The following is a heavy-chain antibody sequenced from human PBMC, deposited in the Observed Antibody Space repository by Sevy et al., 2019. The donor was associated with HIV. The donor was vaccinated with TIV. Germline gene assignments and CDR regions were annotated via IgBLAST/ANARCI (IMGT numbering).Heavy chain of an antibody. J-gene: IGHJ4*02. CDR2: ISSSGNSI. D-gene: IGHD2-21*02. CDR1: GFTFSDYY. V-gene: IGHV3-11*01. CDR3: ARAGGDWDIDY. Sequence: GGSLRLSCAASGFTFSDYYMSWVRQAPGKGLGWVSYISSSGNSIYYADSVKGRFTVSRDNAKNSLYLQMNSLRGEDTAVYYCARAGGDWDIDYWGQGTLVTVSS.